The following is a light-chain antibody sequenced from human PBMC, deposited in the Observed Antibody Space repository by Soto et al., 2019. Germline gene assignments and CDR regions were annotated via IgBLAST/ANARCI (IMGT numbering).Light chain of an antibody. V-gene: IGLV2-14*03. CDR3: SSYTTSNTRQIV. CDR2: DVS. J-gene: IGLJ1*01. CDR1: SSDVGGYNY. Sequence: QSALPQPASLSGSPGQSITISCTGTSSDVGGYNYVSWYQHHPGKAPKLLICDVSNRPSGISNRFSGSKSDNTASLTISGLQPEDEADYYCSSYTTSNTRQIVFGTGTKVTVL.